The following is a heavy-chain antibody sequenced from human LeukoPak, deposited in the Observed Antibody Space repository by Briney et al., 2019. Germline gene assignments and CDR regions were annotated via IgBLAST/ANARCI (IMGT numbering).Heavy chain of an antibody. CDR3: ARVSCRGGSCYGGQYYFDY. CDR2: ISSSGSYI. D-gene: IGHD2-15*01. Sequence: GGSLRLSCEASGFTFSSYSMNWVRQAPGKGLEWVSSISSSGSYIYYADSVKGRFTISRDNAKNSLYLQMNSPRAGDTAVYYCARVSCRGGSCYGGQYYFDYWGQGTLVTVSS. CDR1: GFTFSSYS. V-gene: IGHV3-21*01. J-gene: IGHJ4*02.